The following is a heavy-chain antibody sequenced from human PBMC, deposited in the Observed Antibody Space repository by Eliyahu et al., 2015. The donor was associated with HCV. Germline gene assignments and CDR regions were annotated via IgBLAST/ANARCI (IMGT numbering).Heavy chain of an antibody. CDR3: ARTAQFCSDSTCFAKYGMDV. J-gene: IGHJ6*02. CDR1: GFXFXXYG. Sequence: QVQLVEAGGGVVQPGRSLRLSCSASGFXFXXYGXXWVRQXPGRGQXEWVAVIWSDGSNEYYGDSVKGRFTVSRANSKNTLYLRMDSLRVEDTAVYYCARTAQFCSDSTCFAKYGMDVWGQGTTVTVSS. D-gene: IGHD2-15*01. V-gene: IGHV3-33*01. CDR2: IWSDGSNE.